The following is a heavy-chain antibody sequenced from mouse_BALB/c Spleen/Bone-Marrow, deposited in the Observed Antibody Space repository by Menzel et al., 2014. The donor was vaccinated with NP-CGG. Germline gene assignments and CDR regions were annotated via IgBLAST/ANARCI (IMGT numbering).Heavy chain of an antibody. D-gene: IGHD1-2*01. J-gene: IGHJ4*01. Sequence: VQLQQSGAELVRPGALVKLSCKASGFNIKDYYMHWVKRRPEQGLEWIGWIDPENGNTIYDPKFQGKASITADTSSNTAYLQLSSLTSEDTAVYYCARSTTATDYAMDYWGQGTSVTVSS. V-gene: IGHV14-1*02. CDR1: GFNIKDYY. CDR2: IDPENGNT. CDR3: ARSTTATDYAMDY.